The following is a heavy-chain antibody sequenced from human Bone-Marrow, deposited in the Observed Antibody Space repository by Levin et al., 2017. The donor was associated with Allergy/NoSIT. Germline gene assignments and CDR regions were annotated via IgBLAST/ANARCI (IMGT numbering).Heavy chain of an antibody. CDR2: IGFDGTKK. J-gene: IGHJ6*02. CDR1: GFTFSTYG. Sequence: GESLKISCAASGFTFSTYGMLWVRQAPGKGLECVAFIGFDGTKKSYADSLEGRFTISRDTSKNTLYLQMRSLTVEDTAIYYCARAEYSFGFYYYGMDVWGQGTTVTVSS. D-gene: IGHD5-12*01. V-gene: IGHV3-30*02. CDR3: ARAEYSFGFYYYGMDV.